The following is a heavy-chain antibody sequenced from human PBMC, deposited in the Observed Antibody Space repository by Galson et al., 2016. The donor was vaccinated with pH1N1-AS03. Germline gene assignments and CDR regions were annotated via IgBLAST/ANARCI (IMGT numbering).Heavy chain of an antibody. Sequence: ETLSLTCTVSGGSISSYYWSWIRQPPGKGLEWIGHIYHSGTTNHNPSLTSRATILVDTSKNQFSLKLTSVPAADTAVYYCSRHNPPGDYGGSHWYVDLWGRGTLVTVSS. CDR3: SRHNPPGDYGGSHWYVDL. CDR2: IYHSGTT. CDR1: GGSISSYY. J-gene: IGHJ2*01. V-gene: IGHV4-59*08. D-gene: IGHD4-23*01.